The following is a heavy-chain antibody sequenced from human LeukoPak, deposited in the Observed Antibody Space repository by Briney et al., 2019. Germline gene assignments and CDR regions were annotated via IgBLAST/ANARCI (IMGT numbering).Heavy chain of an antibody. CDR3: AKNILGYCSSTSCSGGY. D-gene: IGHD2-2*01. CDR1: GFTFSSYA. J-gene: IGHJ4*02. CDR2: ISGRGGTT. V-gene: IGHV3-23*01. Sequence: GGSLRLSCAASGFTFSSYAMSWVRQAPGKGLEWVPSISGRGGTTYYADSVKGRFTISRDNSKNTLYLQMNSLRAEDTAVYYCAKNILGYCSSTSCSGGYWGQGTLVTVSS.